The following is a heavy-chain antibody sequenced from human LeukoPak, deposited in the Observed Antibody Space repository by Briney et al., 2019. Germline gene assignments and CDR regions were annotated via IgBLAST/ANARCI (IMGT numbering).Heavy chain of an antibody. CDR1: GFTFSNYA. CDR3: AKMASSGSNSVPVT. D-gene: IGHD4/OR15-4a*01. J-gene: IGHJ5*02. Sequence: GGSLRLSCAASGFTFSNYAMTWVRRAPGKGLEWVSGISGTGGGTYYADSVKGRCTISRDYSKNTLYLLMNSLRAEDTAVYYCAKMASSGSNSVPVTWGQGALVTVSS. CDR2: ISGTGGGT. V-gene: IGHV3-23*01.